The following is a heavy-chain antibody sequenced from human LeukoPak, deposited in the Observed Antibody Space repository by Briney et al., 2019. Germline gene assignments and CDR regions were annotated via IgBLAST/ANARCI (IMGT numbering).Heavy chain of an antibody. J-gene: IGHJ4*02. CDR2: IWFDGSNN. Sequence: PGKSVTLSCSASGFTFQSIGMLWVRPAPGRGRVGVVVIWFDGSNNDCATSEKRRFTSSRDNSKNTLYLQMNSLRAEDTAVYYCAYKARSGGGSWDYFDYWGQGTLVTVSS. CDR3: AYKARSGGGSWDYFDY. CDR1: GFTFQSIG. D-gene: IGHD3-3*01. V-gene: IGHV3-33*01.